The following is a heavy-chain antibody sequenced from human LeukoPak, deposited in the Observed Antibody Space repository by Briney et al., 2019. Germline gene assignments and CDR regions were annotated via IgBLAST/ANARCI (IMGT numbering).Heavy chain of an antibody. D-gene: IGHD3-3*01. V-gene: IGHV3-49*04. Sequence: GGSLRLSCTASGFTFGDYAMSRVRQAPGKGLEWVGFIRSKAYGGTTEYAASVKGRFTISRDDSKSIAYLQMNSLKTEDTAVYYCTRVDDFWSGYYRVYYYMDVWGKGTTVTVSS. CDR1: GFTFGDYA. CDR2: IRSKAYGGTT. J-gene: IGHJ6*03. CDR3: TRVDDFWSGYYRVYYYMDV.